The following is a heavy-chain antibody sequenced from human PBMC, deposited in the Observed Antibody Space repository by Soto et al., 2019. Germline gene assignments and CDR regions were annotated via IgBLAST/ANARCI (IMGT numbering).Heavy chain of an antibody. Sequence: QVQLLQSGAEVKKPGSSVRVSCEASGGTFRTYAISWVRQAPGQGLEWMGEVIPIFGTVNYAQKFQGRVTITANESTTTVYMALRSLRSEATAVYYCAKGAVAGTPTSYYYYGMDVWGEGTTVTVSS. V-gene: IGHV1-69*12. CDR3: AKGAVAGTPTSYYYYGMDV. D-gene: IGHD6-19*01. J-gene: IGHJ6*04. CDR1: GGTFRTYA. CDR2: VIPIFGTV.